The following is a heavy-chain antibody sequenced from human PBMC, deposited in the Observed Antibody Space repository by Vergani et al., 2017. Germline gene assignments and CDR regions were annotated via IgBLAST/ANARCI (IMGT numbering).Heavy chain of an antibody. CDR3: TTATCSDGSCYRDFEY. CDR1: GGTFSSYA. D-gene: IGHD2-15*01. CDR2: IIPSLATT. V-gene: IGHV1-69*11. Sequence: QVQLVQSGAEVKKPGSSVKVSCKASGGTFSSYALNWVRQAPGQGLEWMGSIIPSLATTIYAQKFQGRVTITADESTSTAYMEMSSLKSEDTAVFYCTTATCSDGSCYRDFEYWGQGSLITVSS. J-gene: IGHJ4*02.